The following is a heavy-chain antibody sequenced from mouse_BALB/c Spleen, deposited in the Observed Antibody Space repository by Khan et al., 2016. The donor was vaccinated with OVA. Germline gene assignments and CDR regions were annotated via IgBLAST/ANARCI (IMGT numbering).Heavy chain of an antibody. CDR3: ARESGHSYFDY. CDR2: ISYSGAT. V-gene: IGHV3-8*02. J-gene: IGHJ2*01. CDR1: GDSITSGY. Sequence: VQLKESGPSLVKPSQTLSLTCSVTGDSITSGYWNWIRKFPGNKLEHMGYISYSGATYYNPSLKRRISITRDTSKNQYYLQLISVTTEDTATYYCARESGHSYFDYWGQGTTLTVSS. D-gene: IGHD6-2*01.